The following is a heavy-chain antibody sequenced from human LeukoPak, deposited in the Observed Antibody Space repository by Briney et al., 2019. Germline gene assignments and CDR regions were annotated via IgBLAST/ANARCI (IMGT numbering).Heavy chain of an antibody. CDR2: ISGSAGTT. CDR1: GFTFSSYA. Sequence: GGSLRLSCAASGFTFSSYAMSWVRQTPGRGLEWVSGISGSAGTTYYADSVKGRFTISRDNSKNTLFLQMNSLRVEDTAVYYCARIVTNQNSDYWGQGTLVTVSS. J-gene: IGHJ4*02. V-gene: IGHV3-23*01. D-gene: IGHD1-14*01. CDR3: ARIVTNQNSDY.